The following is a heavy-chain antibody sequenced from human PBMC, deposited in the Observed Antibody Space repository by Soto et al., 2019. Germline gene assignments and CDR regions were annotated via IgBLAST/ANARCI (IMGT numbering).Heavy chain of an antibody. J-gene: IGHJ6*02. CDR1: GGSISSYY. V-gene: IGHV4-59*01. CDR2: IYYSGST. Sequence: QVQLQESGPGLVKPSETLSLTCTVSGGSISSYYWSWIRQPPGKGLEWIGYIYYSGSTNYNPSLKSRVTISVDTSKNQFSLKLSSVTAADTAVYYCARDLGSYPVNYGMDVWGQGTTVTVSS. CDR3: ARDLGSYPVNYGMDV. D-gene: IGHD3-16*01.